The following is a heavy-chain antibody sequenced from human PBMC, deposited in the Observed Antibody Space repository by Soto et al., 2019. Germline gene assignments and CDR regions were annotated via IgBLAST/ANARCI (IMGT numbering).Heavy chain of an antibody. CDR2: INTRSSTSTAT. CDR1: GFTFSNFR. Sequence: EVQLVESGGGLVQPGGSLRLSCAASGFTFSNFRMNWVRQAPGKGLEWVSHINTRSSTSTATYYADSVMGRFTISSDDANNSLSLEMNRLRGDDTAVYYSARQVYSVVTPLDYWGRGTLVTVSS. V-gene: IGHV3-48*01. D-gene: IGHD2-21*02. J-gene: IGHJ4*02. CDR3: ARQVYSVVTPLDY.